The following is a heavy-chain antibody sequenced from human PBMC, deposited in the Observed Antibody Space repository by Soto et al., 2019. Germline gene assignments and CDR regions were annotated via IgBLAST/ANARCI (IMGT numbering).Heavy chain of an antibody. CDR2: ISSSSSYI. V-gene: IGHV3-21*01. CDR1: GFTFSSYS. J-gene: IGHJ6*02. D-gene: IGHD2-21*01. CDR3: ARDQSGVVYHHYGMDV. Sequence: PGGSLRLSCAASGFTFSSYSMDWVLQAPGKGLEWVSSISSSSSYIYYADSVKGRFTISRDNAKNSLYLQMNSLRAEDTAVYYCARDQSGVVYHHYGMDVWGQGTTVTVSS.